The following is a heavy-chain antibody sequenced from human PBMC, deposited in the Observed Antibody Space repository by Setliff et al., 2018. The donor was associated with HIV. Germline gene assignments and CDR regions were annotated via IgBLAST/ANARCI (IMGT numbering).Heavy chain of an antibody. CDR3: VRDLGVDTTLIFFDY. Sequence: ASVKVSCKASGYIFANYGISWVRQAPGQGLEWMGWISAYNGNSNYAQKFQGRVTMTTDTSTSTAYMEVRSLRSDDTAFYYCVRDLGVDTTLIFFDYWGQGTLVTVSS. CDR2: ISAYNGNS. D-gene: IGHD5-18*01. V-gene: IGHV1-18*01. CDR1: GYIFANYG. J-gene: IGHJ4*02.